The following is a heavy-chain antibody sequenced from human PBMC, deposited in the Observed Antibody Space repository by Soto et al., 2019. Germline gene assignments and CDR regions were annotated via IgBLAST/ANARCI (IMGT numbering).Heavy chain of an antibody. D-gene: IGHD3-22*01. CDR3: ARHRVDYYDNSGYYNFDY. CDR2: VSYDGSKQ. CDR1: GFTFSNYA. Sequence: QVQLVESGGGVVQPGRPLRVSCAASGFTFSNYAMHWVRQAPGKGLEWVAVVSYDGSKQFYADSVEGRFTISRDSSKSTLYLHMNNLRDEATAVYYCARHRVDYYDNSGYYNFDYWGQGPVVTVSS. V-gene: IGHV3-30-3*01. J-gene: IGHJ4*02.